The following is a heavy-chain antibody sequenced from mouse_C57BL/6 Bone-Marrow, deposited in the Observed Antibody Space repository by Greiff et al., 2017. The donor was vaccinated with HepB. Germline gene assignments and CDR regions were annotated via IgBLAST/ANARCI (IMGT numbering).Heavy chain of an antibody. V-gene: IGHV1-69*01. J-gene: IGHJ2*01. Sequence: QVQLQQPGAELVMPGASVKLSCKASGYTFTSYWMHWVKQRPGQGLEWIGEIDPSDSYTNYNQKFKGKATLTVDTSSSTAYMQLSSLTSEDSAVYYCAPLSWEGKDYFDYWGQGTTLTVSS. CDR2: IDPSDSYT. D-gene: IGHD4-1*01. CDR3: APLSWEGKDYFDY. CDR1: GYTFTSYW.